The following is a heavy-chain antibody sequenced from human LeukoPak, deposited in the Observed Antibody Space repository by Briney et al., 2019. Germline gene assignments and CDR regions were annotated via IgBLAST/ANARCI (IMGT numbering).Heavy chain of an antibody. CDR1: GYSFTRNW. CDR3: ARIGRCSGGSCYSFDY. J-gene: IGHJ4*02. D-gene: IGHD2-15*01. CDR2: IYPGDSDT. V-gene: IGHV5-51*01. Sequence: TGESLKISCKGSGYSFTRNWIGWVRQMPGKGLEWMGIIYPGDSDTRYSPSFQGQVTISADKSISTAYLQWSSLKASDTARYYCARIGRCSGGSCYSFDYWGQGTLVTVSS.